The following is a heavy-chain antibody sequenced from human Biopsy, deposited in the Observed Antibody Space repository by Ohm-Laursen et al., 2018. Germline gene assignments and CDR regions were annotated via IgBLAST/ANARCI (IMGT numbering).Heavy chain of an antibody. CDR1: GDSLTSGPEN. J-gene: IGHJ4*02. V-gene: IGHV4-61*01. Sequence: SDTLSLTCTVSGDSLTSGPENWSWIRQSPGQGLEYIGFIYSGGNTNYNPSLKNRVTMSVDTSKNQFYLKLYSVTAADTAVYYCARGRRTSGWPYFDNWGQGALVTDSS. D-gene: IGHD6-19*01. CDR2: IYSGGNT. CDR3: ARGRRTSGWPYFDN.